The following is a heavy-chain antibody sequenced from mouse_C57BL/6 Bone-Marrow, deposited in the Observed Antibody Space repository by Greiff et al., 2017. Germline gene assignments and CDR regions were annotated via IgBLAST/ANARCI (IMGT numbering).Heavy chain of an antibody. CDR3: ARRGYWVCAD. D-gene: IGHD4-1*01. CDR2: IYPRSGNT. CDR1: GYTFTSYG. V-gene: IGHV1-81*01. Sequence: QVQLQQSGAELARPGASVKLSCKASGYTFTSYGISWVKQRTGQGLEWIGEIYPRSGNTYYNEKFKGKATLTADKSSSTAYMELRSLTSEDSAVYFCARRGYWVCADWGQGTLVTVSA. J-gene: IGHJ3*01.